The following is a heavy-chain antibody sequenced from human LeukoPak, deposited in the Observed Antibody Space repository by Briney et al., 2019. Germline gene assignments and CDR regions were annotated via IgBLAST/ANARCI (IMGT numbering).Heavy chain of an antibody. CDR1: GYTFSSYW. Sequence: GESLSLSCRGSGYTFSSYWIGWVRQMPGKGLEWMGIIYPGESDTRYSPSLQGQVTIPVDTSIGTAYLQWSSLKASDTAIYYCARQNDFRLDYWGQGTLVTVSS. D-gene: IGHD3-3*01. V-gene: IGHV5-51*01. CDR2: IYPGESDT. CDR3: ARQNDFRLDY. J-gene: IGHJ4*02.